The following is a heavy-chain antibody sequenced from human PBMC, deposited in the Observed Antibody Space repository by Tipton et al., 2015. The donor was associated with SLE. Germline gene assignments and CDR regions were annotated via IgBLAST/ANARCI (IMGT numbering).Heavy chain of an antibody. J-gene: IGHJ6*03. V-gene: IGHV4-61*02. Sequence: TLSLTCTVSGGSISSGSYYWSWIRQLAGKGLEWIGRIYTSGSTNYNPSLKSRVTISVDTSKNQFSLKLSSVTAADTAVYYCAREGVHFWSGSSYYYYYYMDVWGKGTTVTVSS. CDR1: GGSISSGSYY. CDR3: AREGVHFWSGSSYYYYYYMDV. D-gene: IGHD3-3*02. CDR2: IYTSGST.